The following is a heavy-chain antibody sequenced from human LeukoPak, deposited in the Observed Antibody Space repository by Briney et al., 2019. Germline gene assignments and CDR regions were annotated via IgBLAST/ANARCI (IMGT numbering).Heavy chain of an antibody. D-gene: IGHD6-13*01. V-gene: IGHV4-59*08. CDR2: IYYSGST. Sequence: PSETLSLTCTVSGGSISSYYWSWIRQPPGKGLEWIGYIYYSGSTNYNPFLKSRVTISVDTSKNQLSLKLSSVTAADTAVYYCARHWETSSWYVDYWGQGSLASVSS. CDR1: GGSISSYY. J-gene: IGHJ4*02. CDR3: ARHWETSSWYVDY.